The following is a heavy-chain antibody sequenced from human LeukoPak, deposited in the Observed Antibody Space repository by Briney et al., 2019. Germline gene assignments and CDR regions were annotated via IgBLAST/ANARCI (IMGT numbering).Heavy chain of an antibody. Sequence: GGSLRLSCAASGFTFSSYAMSWVRQAPGKGLEWIAYISRSTRILYYADSVRGRFTISRDNAKKSLYLQMNSLTVEDTAMYYCARREYDAFDIWGQGTMVTVSS. J-gene: IGHJ3*02. CDR1: GFTFSSYA. CDR3: ARREYDAFDI. D-gene: IGHD3-10*01. CDR2: ISRSTRIL. V-gene: IGHV3-48*04.